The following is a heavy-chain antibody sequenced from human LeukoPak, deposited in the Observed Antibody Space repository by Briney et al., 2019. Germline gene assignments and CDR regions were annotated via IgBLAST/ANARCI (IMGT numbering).Heavy chain of an antibody. V-gene: IGHV4-39*07. CDR3: AREVVRPPQLFYFDY. J-gene: IGHJ4*02. D-gene: IGHD3-10*01. CDR2: IYYSGST. Sequence: SETLSLTCTVSGGSLSSSSYYWGWLRQPPGKGLEWIVSIYYSGSTYYNPSLKSRVTISVDTSKNQFSLKLSSVTAADTAVYYCAREVVRPPQLFYFDYWGQGTLVTVSS. CDR1: GGSLSSSSYY.